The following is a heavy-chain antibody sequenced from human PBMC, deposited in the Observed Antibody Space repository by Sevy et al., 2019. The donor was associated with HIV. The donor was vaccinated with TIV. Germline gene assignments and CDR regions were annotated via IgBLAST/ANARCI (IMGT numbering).Heavy chain of an antibody. J-gene: IGHJ3*02. V-gene: IGHV3-7*01. D-gene: IGHD2-15*01. CDR3: ARDRLSKYPQDGFDI. CDR2: INQDGSEK. CDR1: GISFSNYW. Sequence: GGCLRLSCAASGISFSNYWMSWVRQAPGKGLEWVANINQDGSEKKFVGSVKGRFTISRDNAKNSVYLQMNSLTADDTAVYYCARDRLSKYPQDGFDIWGQGTMVTVSS.